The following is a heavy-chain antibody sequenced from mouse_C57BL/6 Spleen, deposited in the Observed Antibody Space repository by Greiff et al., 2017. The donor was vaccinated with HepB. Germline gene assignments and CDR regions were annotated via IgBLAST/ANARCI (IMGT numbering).Heavy chain of an antibody. CDR3: ARPCTTVVPPYWYFDV. CDR2: IDPSDSYT. V-gene: IGHV1-69*01. Sequence: QVQLQQPGAELVMPGASVKLSCKASGYTFTSYWMHWVKQRPGQGLEWIGEIDPSDSYTNYNQKFKGKSTLTVDKSSSTAYMQLSSLTSEDSAVYYCARPCTTVVPPYWYFDVWGTGTTVTVSS. D-gene: IGHD1-1*01. CDR1: GYTFTSYW. J-gene: IGHJ1*03.